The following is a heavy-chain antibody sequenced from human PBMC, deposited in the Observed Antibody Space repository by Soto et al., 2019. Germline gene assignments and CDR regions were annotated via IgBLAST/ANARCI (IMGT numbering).Heavy chain of an antibody. D-gene: IGHD3-10*01. CDR2: ISAYNGNT. V-gene: IGHV1-18*01. J-gene: IGHJ5*02. Sequence: PSVKVSCKASGYTFTSYGISWVRQAPGQGLEWMGWISAYNGNTNYAQKLQGRVTMTTDTSTSTAYMELRSLRSDDTAVYYCARDSLWFGELAAYWFDPWGQGTLVTVSS. CDR1: GYTFTSYG. CDR3: ARDSLWFGELAAYWFDP.